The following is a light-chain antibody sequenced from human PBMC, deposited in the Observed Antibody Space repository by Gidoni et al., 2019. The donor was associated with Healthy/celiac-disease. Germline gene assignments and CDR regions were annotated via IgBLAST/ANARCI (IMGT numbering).Light chain of an antibody. Sequence: DIQMTQSPSSLSASVGDRVTITCRAIQSISSYLNWYQQKPGKAPKLLIYSASSLQSGVPSRFSGSGSGTDFTLTISSLQPEDFATYYCQQSYSTPPKWTFGQGTKVEIK. CDR1: QSISSY. J-gene: IGKJ1*01. CDR3: QQSYSTPPKWT. CDR2: SAS. V-gene: IGKV1-39*01.